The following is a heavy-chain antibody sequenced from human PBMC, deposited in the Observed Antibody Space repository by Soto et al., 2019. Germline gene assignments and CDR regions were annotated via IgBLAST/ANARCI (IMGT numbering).Heavy chain of an antibody. CDR2: ISRSGNST. J-gene: IGHJ4*02. Sequence: EVQVLESGGGLAQPGRSLRLSCAVSGLSFSSYAMTWVRQSSGKGLEWVSSISRSGNSTYSADSVRGRFTISRDNSKNTLYLQMNSLRAEDTAVYYCAKDAKILDWLPTSYYFDFWGQGNLVTVSS. CDR1: GLSFSSYA. D-gene: IGHD3-9*01. CDR3: AKDAKILDWLPTSYYFDF. V-gene: IGHV3-23*01.